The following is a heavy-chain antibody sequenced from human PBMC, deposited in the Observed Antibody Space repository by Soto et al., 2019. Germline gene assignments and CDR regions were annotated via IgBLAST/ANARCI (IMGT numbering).Heavy chain of an antibody. D-gene: IGHD3-22*01. CDR1: GFTFSDYY. CDR2: IGGSGTKT. Sequence: EVQLLESGGGRAQPGGSLRLSCAASGFTFSDYYMTWVRQSPEKGLEWVSAIGGSGTKTYYADSVKGRFTISRDNSKNTLYLEMNSLRAEDSALYYCTPDPHSNGEYHFDHWGQGTPVTVSS. CDR3: TPDPHSNGEYHFDH. J-gene: IGHJ4*02. V-gene: IGHV3-23*01.